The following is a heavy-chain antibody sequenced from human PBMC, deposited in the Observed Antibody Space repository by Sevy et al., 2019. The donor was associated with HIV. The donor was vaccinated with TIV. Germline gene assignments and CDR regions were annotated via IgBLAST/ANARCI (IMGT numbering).Heavy chain of an antibody. D-gene: IGHD3-10*01. CDR1: GYTFIAHY. CDR2: ISPDSGDT. J-gene: IGHJ4*02. V-gene: IGHV1-2*02. CDR3: ALAQRRGVPDY. Sequence: ASVKVSCTSSGYTFIAHYLHWVRQAPGQGLEWMGWISPDSGDTKYSEKFQARVTMTRDTSISTAYMELITLRSDDTAVYFSALAQRRGVPDYWGQGTLVTVSS.